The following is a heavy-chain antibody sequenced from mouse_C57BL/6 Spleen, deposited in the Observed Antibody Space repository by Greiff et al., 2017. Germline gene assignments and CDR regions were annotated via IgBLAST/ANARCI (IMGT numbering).Heavy chain of an antibody. CDR3: ARKSNYVYYAMDY. Sequence: VQLQQSGPELVKPGASVKIPCKASGYTFTDYNMDWVKQSHGKSLEWIGDINPNNGGTIYNQKFKGKATLTVDKSSSTAYMELRSLTSEDTAVYYCARKSNYVYYAMDYWGQGTAVTVSS. CDR2: INPNNGGT. D-gene: IGHD2-5*01. J-gene: IGHJ4*01. CDR1: GYTFTDYN. V-gene: IGHV1-18*01.